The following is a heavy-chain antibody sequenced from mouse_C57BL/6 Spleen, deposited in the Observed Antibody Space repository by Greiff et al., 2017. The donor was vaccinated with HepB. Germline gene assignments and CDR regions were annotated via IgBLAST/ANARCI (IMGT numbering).Heavy chain of an antibody. J-gene: IGHJ2*01. CDR1: GYAFSSSW. D-gene: IGHD1-1*02. CDR3: ARRGWFDY. Sequence: VKLMESGPELVKPGASVKISCKASGYAFSSSWMNWVKQRHGKGLEWIGRIYPGDGDTNYNGKFKGKATLTADKSSSIAYMQLSSLTSEDSAVYFCARRGWFDYWGQGTTLTVSS. V-gene: IGHV1-82*01. CDR2: IYPGDGDT.